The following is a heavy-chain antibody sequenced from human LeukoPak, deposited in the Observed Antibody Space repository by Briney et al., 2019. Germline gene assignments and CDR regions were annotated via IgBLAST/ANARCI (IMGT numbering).Heavy chain of an antibody. V-gene: IGHV3-23*01. CDR1: GFTFSTYA. J-gene: IGHJ1*01. CDR3: AKEDGGNSGRIYFQH. D-gene: IGHD4-23*01. CDR2: ISGSGGST. Sequence: GGSLRLSCAASGFTFSTYAMSWVRQAPGKGLEWVSAISGSGGSTYYADSVKGRFTISRDNSKNTLYLQMNSLRAEDTAVYYCAKEDGGNSGRIYFQHWGQGTLVTVSS.